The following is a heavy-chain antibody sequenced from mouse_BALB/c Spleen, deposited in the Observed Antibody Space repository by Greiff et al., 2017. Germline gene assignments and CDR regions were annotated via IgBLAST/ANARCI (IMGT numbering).Heavy chain of an antibody. V-gene: IGHV1-5*01. CDR3: TRSLYYGNYEGFAY. J-gene: IGHJ3*01. D-gene: IGHD2-1*01. CDR1: GYSFTSYW. CDR2: IYPGNSDT. Sequence: EVKLQQSGTVLARPGASVKMSCKASGYSFTSYWMHWVKQRPGQGLEWIGAIYPGNSDTSYNQKFKGKAKLTAVTSASTAYMELSSLTNEDSAVYYCTRSLYYGNYEGFAYWGQGTLVTVSA.